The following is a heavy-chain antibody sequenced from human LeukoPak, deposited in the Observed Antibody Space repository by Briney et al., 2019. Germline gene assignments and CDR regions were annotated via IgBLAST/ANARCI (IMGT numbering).Heavy chain of an antibody. CDR1: RFTLSLHS. V-gene: IGHV3-21*04. Sequence: GGSLRLSCAASRFTLSLHSMNWVRQAPGKGLEWLSSISSSSTYIYYADSVKGRFTISRDNSKNTMYLQMSSLRAEDTAVYYCAKHWGLVVVPAAVAFDIWGQGTMVTVSS. CDR3: AKHWGLVVVPAAVAFDI. J-gene: IGHJ3*02. CDR2: ISSSSTYI. D-gene: IGHD2-2*01.